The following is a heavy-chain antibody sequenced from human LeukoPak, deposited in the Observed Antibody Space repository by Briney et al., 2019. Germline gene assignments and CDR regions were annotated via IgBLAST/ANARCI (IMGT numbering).Heavy chain of an antibody. V-gene: IGHV3-30*18. J-gene: IGHJ4*02. CDR1: GFTFSSYA. CDR3: AKEGSSSFTGY. D-gene: IGHD6-13*01. CDR2: ISYDGSNK. Sequence: GSLRLSCAASGFTFSSYAMHWVRQAPGKGLEWVAVISYDGSNKYYADSVKGRFTISRDNSKNTLYLQMNSLRAEDTAVYYCAKEGSSSFTGYWGQGTLVTVSS.